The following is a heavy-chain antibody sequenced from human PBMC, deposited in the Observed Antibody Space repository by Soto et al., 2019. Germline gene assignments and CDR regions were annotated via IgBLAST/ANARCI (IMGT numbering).Heavy chain of an antibody. CDR2: ISSTTNYI. V-gene: IGHV3-21*06. J-gene: IGHJ4*02. CDR3: ARESEDLTSNFDY. Sequence: GALRLSCAASGFNFTRYSMNWVRQAPGKGLEWASSISSTTNYIYYGDSMKGRFTISRDNAKNSLYLEMNSLRAEDTAVYYCARESEDLTSNFDYWGQGTLVTVSS. CDR1: GFNFTRYS.